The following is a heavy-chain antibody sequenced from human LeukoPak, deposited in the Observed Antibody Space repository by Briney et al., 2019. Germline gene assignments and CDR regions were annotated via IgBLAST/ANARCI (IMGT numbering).Heavy chain of an antibody. CDR1: GFTFSDYY. J-gene: IGHJ4*02. Sequence: GGSLRLSCAASGFTFSDYYMSWIRQAPGKGLEWVSYISSSGSTIYYADPVKGRFTISRDNAKNSLYLQMNSLRAEDTAVYYCARWQINLYYFDYWGQGTLVTVSS. CDR3: ARWQINLYYFDY. D-gene: IGHD1-14*01. CDR2: ISSSGSTI. V-gene: IGHV3-11*04.